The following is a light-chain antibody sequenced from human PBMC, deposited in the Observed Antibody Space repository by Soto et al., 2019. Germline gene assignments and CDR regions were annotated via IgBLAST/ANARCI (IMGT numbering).Light chain of an antibody. CDR3: ETWVMSTRV. V-gene: IGLV4-60*03. CDR1: SGRSNNF. Sequence: QSVLSQSSSASASPGSPVKLTCTLSSGRSNNFLAWHQQQPGKAPRYLMTLEGDGRYNKGTGIPDRFSGSSSGADRYLTIANLQSDDESDYYCETWVMSTRVFGGGTKLTVL. J-gene: IGLJ3*02. CDR2: LEGDGRY.